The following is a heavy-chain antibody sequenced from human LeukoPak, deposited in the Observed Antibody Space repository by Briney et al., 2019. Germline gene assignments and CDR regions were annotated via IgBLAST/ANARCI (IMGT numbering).Heavy chain of an antibody. CDR2: ISAYNGNT. J-gene: IGHJ4*02. CDR3: ARDQRGIVGATIIH. D-gene: IGHD1-26*01. Sequence: ASVKVSCKASGYTFTGYGISWVRQAPGRGLEWMGWISAYNGNTNYAQKLQGRVTMTTDTSTSTAYMELRSLRSDDTAVYYCARDQRGIVGATIIHWGQGTLVTVSS. V-gene: IGHV1-18*01. CDR1: GYTFTGYG.